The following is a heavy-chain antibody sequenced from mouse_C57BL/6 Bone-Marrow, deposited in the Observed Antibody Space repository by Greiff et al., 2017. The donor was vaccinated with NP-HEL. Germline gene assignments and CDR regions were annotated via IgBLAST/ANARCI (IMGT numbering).Heavy chain of an antibody. V-gene: IGHV1-69*01. CDR1: GYTFTSYW. Sequence: VKLQQPGAELVMPGASVKLSCKASGYTFTSYWMHWVKQRPGQGLEWIGEIDPSDSYTNYNQKFKGKSTLTVDKSSSTAYMQLSSLTSEDSAVYYCARGDYDGVLFDYWGQGTTLTVSS. CDR2: IDPSDSYT. CDR3: ARGDYDGVLFDY. D-gene: IGHD2-4*01. J-gene: IGHJ2*01.